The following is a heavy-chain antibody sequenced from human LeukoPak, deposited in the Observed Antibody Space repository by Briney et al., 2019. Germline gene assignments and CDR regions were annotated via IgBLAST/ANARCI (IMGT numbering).Heavy chain of an antibody. J-gene: IGHJ4*02. V-gene: IGHV3-21*04. CDR2: TSSGSSWI. CDR1: GFTFSDYS. CDR3: ARDNLCFGYYSHS. Sequence: PGGSLRLSCAASGFTFSDYSMNWVRQTPGKGLEWVASTSSGSSWIYYADSVRGRFTISRDNAKNSLYLHMNSLRAEDTALYYCARDNLCFGYYSHSWGQGTLVTVSS. D-gene: IGHD3-3*01.